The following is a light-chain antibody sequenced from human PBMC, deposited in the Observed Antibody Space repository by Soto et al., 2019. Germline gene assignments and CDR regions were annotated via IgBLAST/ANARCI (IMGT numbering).Light chain of an antibody. CDR3: SSYTSSSTRV. Sequence: QSALTQPASVSGSPGQSITLSCSGTSSDVGGYNYVSWYQQHPGKAPKLMIYDVSDRPSGVSTRFSGSKSGYTASLTISGLQAEDEADYFCSSYTSSSTRVFGGGTKLTVL. J-gene: IGLJ3*02. CDR1: SSDVGGYNY. CDR2: DVS. V-gene: IGLV2-14*01.